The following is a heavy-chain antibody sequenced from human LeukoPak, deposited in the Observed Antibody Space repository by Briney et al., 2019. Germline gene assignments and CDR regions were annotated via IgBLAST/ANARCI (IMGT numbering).Heavy chain of an antibody. J-gene: IGHJ6*02. V-gene: IGHV4-39*02. D-gene: IGHD6-19*01. CDR3: ARDSVRGVAVAATEFFYYYYGMDV. CDR1: GGSINSSFYY. CDR2: VYYSGST. Sequence: SETLSLTCSISGGSINSSFYYWGWIRQPPGKGLQWIGSVYYSGSTYYSPSLKSRASISVDTSKNQFSLKLNSVTAADAAVYYCARDSVRGVAVAATEFFYYYYGMDVWGQGTTVTVSS.